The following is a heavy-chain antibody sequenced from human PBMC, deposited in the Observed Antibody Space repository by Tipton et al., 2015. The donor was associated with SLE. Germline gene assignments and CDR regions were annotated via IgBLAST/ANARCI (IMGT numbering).Heavy chain of an antibody. CDR1: GFTFSSYG. D-gene: IGHD2-8*01. CDR3: AKAEMVWGGQGWYFDL. CDR2: IWYDGSNK. J-gene: IGHJ2*01. Sequence: SLRLSCAASGFTFSSYGMHWVRQAPGKGLEWVAVIWYDGSNKYYADSVKGRFTISRDNSKNTLYLQMNSLRAEDTAVYYCAKAEMVWGGQGWYFDLWGRGTLVTVSS. V-gene: IGHV3-33*06.